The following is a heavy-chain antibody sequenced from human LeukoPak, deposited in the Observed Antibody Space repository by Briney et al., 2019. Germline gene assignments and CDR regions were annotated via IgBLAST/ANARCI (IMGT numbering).Heavy chain of an antibody. J-gene: IGHJ4*02. CDR2: XYYSGNT. D-gene: IGHD3-22*01. Sequence: PSETLSLTCTXSXXSXXXSSXXXXXXRQXXGKGLEWIGSXYYSGNTXYNTSLKSRVTISVDTSKNRFSLKLSSVTAADTAVYYCASHYDSSGYYALDYWGQGTLVTVSS. CDR3: ASHYDSSGYYALDY. V-gene: IGHV4-39*01. CDR1: XXSXXXSSXX.